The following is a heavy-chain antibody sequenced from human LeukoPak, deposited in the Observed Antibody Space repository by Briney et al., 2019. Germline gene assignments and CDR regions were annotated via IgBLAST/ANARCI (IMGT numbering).Heavy chain of an antibody. V-gene: IGHV4-31*03. D-gene: IGHD1-26*01. J-gene: IGHJ4*02. CDR1: GGSISGGGYY. Sequence: PSQTLSLTCTVSGGSISGGGYYWSWIRQHPGKGLEWIGYIYYSGSTYYNPSLKSRVTISVDTSKNQFSLKLSSVTAADTAVYYCARVKSGSYYFDYWGQGTLVTVSS. CDR3: ARVKSGSYYFDY. CDR2: IYYSGST.